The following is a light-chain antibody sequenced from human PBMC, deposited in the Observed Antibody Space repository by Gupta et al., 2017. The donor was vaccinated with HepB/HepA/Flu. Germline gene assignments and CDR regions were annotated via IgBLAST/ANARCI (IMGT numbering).Light chain of an antibody. Sequence: QSVFTQPPSVSAAVVQKVTISCSGSSSNIGKNYVSWYQQLPGSAPNLLIYEDNKRPAGIPDRFAAYTSGTSATPGINVLQTGEEDDYYCAKWDSSISAAVFGGGTKLTVL. J-gene: IGLJ2*01. V-gene: IGLV1-51*02. CDR1: SSNIGKNY. CDR2: EDN. CDR3: AKWDSSISAAV.